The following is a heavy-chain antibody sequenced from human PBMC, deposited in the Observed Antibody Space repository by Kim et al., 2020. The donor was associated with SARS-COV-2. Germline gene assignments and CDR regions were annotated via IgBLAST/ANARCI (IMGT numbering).Heavy chain of an antibody. Sequence: ASVKVSCKVSGYTLTELSMHWVRQAPGKGLEWMGGFDPEDGETIYAQKFQGRVTMTEDTSTDTAYMGLSSLRSEDTAVYYCATGYESRFSYGMDVWGQGTTVTVSS. CDR1: GYTLTELS. J-gene: IGHJ6*02. V-gene: IGHV1-24*01. CDR2: FDPEDGET. D-gene: IGHD3-3*01. CDR3: ATGYESRFSYGMDV.